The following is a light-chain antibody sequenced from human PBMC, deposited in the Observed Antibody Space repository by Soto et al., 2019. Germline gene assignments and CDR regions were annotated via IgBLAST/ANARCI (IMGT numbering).Light chain of an antibody. Sequence: QAVVTQPPSVSAAPGQGVTISCSGSRSNIGKNHVCWYQQFPGAAPKLIIYDNTKRPAGIPDRFSASTSATSATLAITGLQTGDEADYYCESWDSSLGAVLFGGGTKLTVL. J-gene: IGLJ2*01. V-gene: IGLV1-51*01. CDR1: RSNIGKNH. CDR2: DNT. CDR3: ESWDSSLGAVL.